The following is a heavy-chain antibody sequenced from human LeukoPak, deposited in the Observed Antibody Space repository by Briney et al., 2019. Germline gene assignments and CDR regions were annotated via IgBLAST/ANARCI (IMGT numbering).Heavy chain of an antibody. CDR2: IYYSGST. Sequence: SETLSLTCTASGGSISSSSYYWGWIRQPPGKGLEWIGSIYYSGSTYYNPSLKSRVTISVDTSKNQFSLKLSSVTAADTAVYYCARHVEATKFYFDYWGQGTLVTVSS. D-gene: IGHD2-8*01. J-gene: IGHJ4*02. V-gene: IGHV4-39*01. CDR1: GGSISSSSYY. CDR3: ARHVEATKFYFDY.